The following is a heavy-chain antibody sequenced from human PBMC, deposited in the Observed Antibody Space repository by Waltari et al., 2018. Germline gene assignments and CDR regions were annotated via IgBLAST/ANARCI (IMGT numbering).Heavy chain of an antibody. J-gene: IGHJ5*02. V-gene: IGHV4-61*02. Sequence: QVQLQESGPGLVKPSQTLSLTCTVSGGSISSGSYYWSWIRQPAGKGLEWIGRNYTSGSTNYNPSLKSRVTISGDTSKNQFSLKLSSVTAADTAVYYCARGEYSSRYNWFDPWGQGTLVTVSS. D-gene: IGHD6-13*01. CDR2: NYTSGST. CDR3: ARGEYSSRYNWFDP. CDR1: GGSISSGSYY.